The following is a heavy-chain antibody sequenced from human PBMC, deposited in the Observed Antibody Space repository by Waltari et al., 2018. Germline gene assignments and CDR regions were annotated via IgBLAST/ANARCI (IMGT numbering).Heavy chain of an antibody. CDR3: ARDPDAHYHFDY. CDR1: GFTFSSYA. V-gene: IGHV3-30*01. D-gene: IGHD1-26*01. J-gene: IGHJ4*02. CDR2: ISYDGSNK. Sequence: QVQLVESGGGVVQPGRSLRLSCAASGFTFSSYAMHWVRQAPGKGLEWVAVISYDGSNKYYADSVKGRFTISRDNSKNTLYLQMNSLRAEDTAVYYCARDPDAHYHFDYWGQGTLVTVSS.